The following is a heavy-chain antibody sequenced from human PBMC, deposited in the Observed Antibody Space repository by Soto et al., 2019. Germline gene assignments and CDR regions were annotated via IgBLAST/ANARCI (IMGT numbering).Heavy chain of an antibody. V-gene: IGHV1-3*01. CDR1: GYPFTRYA. D-gene: IGHD6-19*01. Sequence: ASVKVSCKASGYPFTRYAMHWVRQAPGQSLEWMGWINVGNGNPKYSQRFQGRVTITRDTSAITAYMELSSLTSEDTVVYYCAREDPRGSGWYHWFDPWGQGTLVTVSS. CDR2: INVGNGNP. CDR3: AREDPRGSGWYHWFDP. J-gene: IGHJ5*02.